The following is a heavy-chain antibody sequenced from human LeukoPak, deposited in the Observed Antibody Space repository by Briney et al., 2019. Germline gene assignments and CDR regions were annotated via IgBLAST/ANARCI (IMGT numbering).Heavy chain of an antibody. D-gene: IGHD5/OR15-5a*01. CDR3: AKARGSSVYEQFDY. Sequence: GGSLRLSCAASGFAFSTYAMTWVRQAPEKELQWVSTISTSGRATYYADSVEGRFTTSRDNSKNTLYLQMNSLRADDTAVYYCAKARGSSVYEQFDYWGQGTQVTVSP. V-gene: IGHV3-23*01. CDR2: ISTSGRAT. J-gene: IGHJ4*02. CDR1: GFAFSTYA.